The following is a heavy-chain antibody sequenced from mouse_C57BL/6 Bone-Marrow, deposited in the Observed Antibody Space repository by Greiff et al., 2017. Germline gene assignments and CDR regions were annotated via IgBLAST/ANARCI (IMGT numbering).Heavy chain of an antibody. CDR3: TTYYDGLYWYFDV. V-gene: IGHV14-4*01. CDR2: IDPENGDT. CDR1: GFNIKDDY. J-gene: IGHJ1*03. D-gene: IGHD2-3*01. Sequence: EVHLVESGAELVRPGASVKLSCTASGFNIKDDYMHWVKQRPEQGLEWIGWIDPENGDTEYASKFQGKATITADTSSNTAYLQLSSLTSEDTAVYYCTTYYDGLYWYFDVWGTGTTVTVSS.